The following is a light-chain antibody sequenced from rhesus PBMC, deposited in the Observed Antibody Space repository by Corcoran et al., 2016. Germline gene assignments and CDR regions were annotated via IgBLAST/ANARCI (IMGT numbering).Light chain of an antibody. CDR1: QGITNV. J-gene: IGKJ1*01. Sequence: DIQMTQSPSSLSASVGDRVTITCRASQGITNVLAWYQQKPGETPKLLTYEASGLQSGIPSRFSGSGSGTVFTLTISSLQSEDFATYYCQHYYSLPPTFGQGTKVEIK. CDR3: QHYYSLPPT. CDR2: EAS. V-gene: IGKV1-21*01.